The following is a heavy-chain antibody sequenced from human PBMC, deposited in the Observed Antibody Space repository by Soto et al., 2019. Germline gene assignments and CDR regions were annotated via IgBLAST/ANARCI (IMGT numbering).Heavy chain of an antibody. CDR3: ASNSYGYTFYXY. D-gene: IGHD5-18*01. J-gene: IGHJ4*02. Sequence: SETLSLTCTVSGGSISSVYYYWSWIRQPPGKGLEWIGYIYYSGSTYYNPSLKSRVTISVDTSKNQFSLKLSSVTAADTAVYYCASNSYGYTFYXYWGQGTLVTVSS. V-gene: IGHV4-30-4*01. CDR1: GGSISSVYYY. CDR2: IYYSGST.